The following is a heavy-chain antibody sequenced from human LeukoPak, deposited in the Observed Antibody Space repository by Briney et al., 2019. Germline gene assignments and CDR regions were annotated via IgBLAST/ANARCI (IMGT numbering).Heavy chain of an antibody. D-gene: IGHD3-10*01. J-gene: IGHJ4*02. CDR2: IYHSGSS. V-gene: IGHV4-38-2*02. CDR1: GYSISSIYY. Sequence: SETLSLTCTVSGYSISSIYYWGWIRQPPGKGLEWIGSIYHSGSSYYNPSLESRVTISVDTSKNQFSLKLSSVTAADTAIYYCAKHYMGSSCNRGLDYWGQGTLVTVSS. CDR3: AKHYMGSSCNRGLDY.